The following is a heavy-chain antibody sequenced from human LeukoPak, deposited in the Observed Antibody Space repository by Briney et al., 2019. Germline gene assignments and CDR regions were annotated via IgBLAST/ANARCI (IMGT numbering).Heavy chain of an antibody. Sequence: GGSLRLSCAASGFTFSSFGINWVRQAPGKGLEWVSYISSSSSTIYYADSVKGRFTISRDNAKNSLYLQMNSLRAEDTAVYYCVRTYYMGYFDYWGQGTLVTVSS. J-gene: IGHJ4*02. CDR1: GFTFSSFG. V-gene: IGHV3-48*01. CDR2: ISSSSSTI. D-gene: IGHD3-10*01. CDR3: VRTYYMGYFDY.